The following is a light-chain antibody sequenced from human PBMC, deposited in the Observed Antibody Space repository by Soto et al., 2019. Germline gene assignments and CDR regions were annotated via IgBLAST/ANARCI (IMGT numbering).Light chain of an antibody. CDR3: QQSYSTSRST. CDR1: QSISSY. CDR2: AAS. J-gene: IGKJ2*02. Sequence: DIQMTQSPSSLSASVGDRVTITCRASQSISSYLHWYQQKPGKAPKLLIYAASSLQSGVPSRFSGSGSGTDFSLTIRSPQPEDFATDYCQQSYSTSRSTFGQGTKLEIK. V-gene: IGKV1-39*01.